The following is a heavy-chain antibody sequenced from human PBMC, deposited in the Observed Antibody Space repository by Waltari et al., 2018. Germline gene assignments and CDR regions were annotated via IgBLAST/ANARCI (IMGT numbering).Heavy chain of an antibody. V-gene: IGHV3-15*01. D-gene: IGHD2-21*02. CDR1: GCPFGDAW. Sequence: EAQLVESGGGLVKPGESLRLSCAASGCPFGDAWRCWVRQVPGKGVGGRGRQKSESKGGERENASPVQGRLSISRDDSKNMVFLQMRSLRTEDTGVYYCVTGLLLVETADVFDIWGQGAMVTVSS. J-gene: IGHJ3*02. CDR2: QKSESKGGER. CDR3: VTGLLLVETADVFDI.